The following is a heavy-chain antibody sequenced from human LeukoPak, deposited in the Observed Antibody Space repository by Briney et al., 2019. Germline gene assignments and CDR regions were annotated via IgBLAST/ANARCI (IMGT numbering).Heavy chain of an antibody. J-gene: IGHJ4*02. D-gene: IGHD6-6*01. V-gene: IGHV3-33*01. Sequence: GGSLRLSCAASGFTFSSYGVHWVRQAPGKGLEWVALIWYDGSSKYYTDSVKGRFTVSRDNSKNTLYLQMNSLRAEDTAVYYCARYSSSSCLDYWGQGTLVTVSS. CDR2: IWYDGSSK. CDR3: ARYSSSSCLDY. CDR1: GFTFSSYG.